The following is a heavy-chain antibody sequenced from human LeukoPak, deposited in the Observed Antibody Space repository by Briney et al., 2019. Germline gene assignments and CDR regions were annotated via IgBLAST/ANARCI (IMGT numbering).Heavy chain of an antibody. V-gene: IGHV4-39*01. Sequence: PSETLSLTCTVSGGSISSISYYWGWIRQPPGKGLEWIGSIYYSGSTYYNPSLKSRVTISVDTSKNQFSLKLSSVTAADTAVYYCARRARRWFGELYPYFDYWGQGTLVTVSS. CDR3: ARRARRWFGELYPYFDY. CDR2: IYYSGST. CDR1: GGSISSISYY. J-gene: IGHJ4*02. D-gene: IGHD3-10*01.